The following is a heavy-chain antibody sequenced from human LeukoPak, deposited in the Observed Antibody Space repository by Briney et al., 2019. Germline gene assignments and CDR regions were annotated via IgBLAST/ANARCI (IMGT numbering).Heavy chain of an antibody. CDR1: GGSISSSSYY. V-gene: IGHV4-39*07. Sequence: PSETLSLTCTVSGGSISSSSYYWVWIPQPPGKGLDGIGSIYYSGSPYYNPSLKSRVTISVDTSKNQFSLKLSSVTAADTAVYYCARDLDSSGWYDQDLNWFDPWGQGTLVTVSS. J-gene: IGHJ5*02. CDR3: ARDLDSSGWYDQDLNWFDP. CDR2: IYYSGSP. D-gene: IGHD6-19*01.